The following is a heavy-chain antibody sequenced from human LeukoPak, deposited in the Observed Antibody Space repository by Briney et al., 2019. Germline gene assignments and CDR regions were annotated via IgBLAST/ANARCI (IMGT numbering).Heavy chain of an antibody. V-gene: IGHV1-69*13. D-gene: IGHD2-2*01. CDR1: GGTFSSYA. J-gene: IGHJ6*03. CDR3: ASMRDIVVVPAAMVSYYYMDV. Sequence: SVKVSCKASGGTFSSYAISWVRQAPGQGLEWMGGIIPIFGTANYAQKFQGRVTITADESTSTAYMELSSLRSEDTAVYYCASMRDIVVVPAAMVSYYYMDVWGKGTTVTISS. CDR2: IIPIFGTA.